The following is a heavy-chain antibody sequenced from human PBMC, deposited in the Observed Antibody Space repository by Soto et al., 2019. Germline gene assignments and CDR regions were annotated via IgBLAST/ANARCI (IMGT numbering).Heavy chain of an antibody. V-gene: IGHV3-11*01. J-gene: IGHJ4*02. CDR3: ARDLPHMSDDYVSGRRSGGDY. Sequence: QVQLVESGGGLVKPGGSLRLSCAASGFTFSDYYMTWIRQAPRKGLEWVSHISSSGSTIYYSFSVKGRFTISRDNAKNSLYLQMNTLRAEDTAVYYCARDLPHMSDDYVSGRRSGGDYWGQGTLVTVSS. D-gene: IGHD3-16*01. CDR2: ISSSGSTI. CDR1: GFTFSDYY.